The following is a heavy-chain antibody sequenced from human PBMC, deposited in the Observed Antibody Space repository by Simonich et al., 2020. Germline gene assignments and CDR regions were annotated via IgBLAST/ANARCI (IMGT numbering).Heavy chain of an antibody. CDR1: GFTFISYA. Sequence: EVQLLASGGGLVQPGGSLRLSCAASGFTFISYAMSWVRQAPGKGLEWVSAISGSGGSTYYADSVKGRFTISRDNSKNTRYLQMNSLRAEDKAVYYCAKDRLGLGNSIFDYWGQGTLVTVSS. CDR2: ISGSGGST. D-gene: IGHD7-27*01. V-gene: IGHV3-23*01. CDR3: AKDRLGLGNSIFDY. J-gene: IGHJ4*02.